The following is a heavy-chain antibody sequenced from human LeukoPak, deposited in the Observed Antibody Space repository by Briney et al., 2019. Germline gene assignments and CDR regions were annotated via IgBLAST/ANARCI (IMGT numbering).Heavy chain of an antibody. CDR3: ASSEGPNHYYYYYGMDV. D-gene: IGHD3-10*01. CDR1: GFTVSSNY. Sequence: GGSLRLSCAASGFTVSSNYMNWVRQAPGKGLEWVSVIYSGGSTYYADSVKGRFTISRDNSKNTLYLQMNSLRAEDTAVYYCASSEGPNHYYYYYGMDVWGQGTTVTVSS. V-gene: IGHV3-53*01. J-gene: IGHJ6*02. CDR2: IYSGGST.